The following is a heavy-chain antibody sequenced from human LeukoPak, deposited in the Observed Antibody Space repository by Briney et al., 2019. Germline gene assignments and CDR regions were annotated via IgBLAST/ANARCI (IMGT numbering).Heavy chain of an antibody. V-gene: IGHV3-7*01. Sequence: GGSLRLSCAASGFTLSTYWMTWVRQAPGKGLEWVANIKQDGSQKNYVDSVKGRFTISGDNAKNSLYLQMNSLRADDTAVYYCAKDLSSSGSYSSVDYWGQGTLVSVSS. CDR1: GFTLSTYW. D-gene: IGHD1-26*01. CDR3: AKDLSSSGSYSSVDY. J-gene: IGHJ4*02. CDR2: IKQDGSQK.